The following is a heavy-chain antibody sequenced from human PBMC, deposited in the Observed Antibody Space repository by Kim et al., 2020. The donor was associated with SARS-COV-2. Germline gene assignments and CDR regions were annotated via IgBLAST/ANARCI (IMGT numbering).Heavy chain of an antibody. V-gene: IGHV1-69*13. CDR2: IIPIFGTA. D-gene: IGHD3-10*01. CDR1: GGTFSSYA. Sequence: SVKVSCKASGGTFSSYAISWVRQAPGQGLEWMGGIIPIFGTANYAQKFQGRVTITADESTSTAYMELSSLRSEDTAVYYCARLVYYGSGSYYNEGYYGMDVWGQGTTVTVSS. J-gene: IGHJ6*02. CDR3: ARLVYYGSGSYYNEGYYGMDV.